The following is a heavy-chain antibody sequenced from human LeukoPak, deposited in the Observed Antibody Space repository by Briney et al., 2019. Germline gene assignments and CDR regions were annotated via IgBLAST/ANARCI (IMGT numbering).Heavy chain of an antibody. J-gene: IGHJ4*02. D-gene: IGHD2-21*02. CDR3: AALYCGGDCSVY. CDR2: INAGNGNT. Sequence: ASVKVSCKASGYIFTKYTMHWVRQAPGQRLEWMGWINAGNGNTKYSQKFEGRVTITRDTSASTAYMELSSLRSEDTAVYYCAALYCGGDCSVYWGQGTLVTVSS. V-gene: IGHV1-3*01. CDR1: GYIFTKYT.